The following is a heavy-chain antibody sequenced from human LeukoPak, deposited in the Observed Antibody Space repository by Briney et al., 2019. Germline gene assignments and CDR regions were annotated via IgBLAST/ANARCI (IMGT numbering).Heavy chain of an antibody. V-gene: IGHV3-11*01. CDR2: ISSSGSTI. CDR3: ARAIVATKGWFDP. CDR1: GFTFSDYD. Sequence: PGGSLRLSCAASGFTFSDYDMSWIRQAPGKGLEWVSYISSSGSTIYYADSVKGRFTISRDNAKNSLYLQMNSLRAEDTAVYYCARAIVATKGWFDPWGQGTLVTVSS. J-gene: IGHJ5*02. D-gene: IGHD5-12*01.